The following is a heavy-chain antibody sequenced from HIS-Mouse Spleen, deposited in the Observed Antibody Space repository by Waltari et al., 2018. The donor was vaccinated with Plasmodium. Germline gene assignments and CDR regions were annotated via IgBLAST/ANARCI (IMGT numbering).Heavy chain of an antibody. V-gene: IGHV4-39*07. J-gene: IGHJ4*02. CDR2: IDYSGGT. CDR1: GGSIRSSSYY. CDR3: ARDRITGTSYFDY. D-gene: IGHD1-7*01. Sequence: QLQLQESGPGLVKPSETLSLTCTVSGGSIRSSSYYWGWIRQPPGKGLEWIGSIDYSGGTYYNPSLKSRVTRSVDTSKNQFSLKLSSVTAADTAVYYCARDRITGTSYFDYWGQGTLVTVSS.